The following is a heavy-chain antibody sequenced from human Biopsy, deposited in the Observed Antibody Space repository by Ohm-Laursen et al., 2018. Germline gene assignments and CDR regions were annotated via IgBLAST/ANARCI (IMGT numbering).Heavy chain of an antibody. CDR3: AHVVITYGGIIALDAFDV. J-gene: IGHJ3*01. CDR2: VYWDNDK. V-gene: IGHV2-5*02. Sequence: PTQTLTLTCTFSGSSLSSHGVGVGWIRQPPGEALEWLAIVYWDNDKRYSPSLWSRLNIWKDASKNRVVLTLTDMDPVDTATYYCAHVVITYGGIIALDAFDVWGQGSMVIVSS. CDR1: GSSLSSHGVG. D-gene: IGHD3-16*02.